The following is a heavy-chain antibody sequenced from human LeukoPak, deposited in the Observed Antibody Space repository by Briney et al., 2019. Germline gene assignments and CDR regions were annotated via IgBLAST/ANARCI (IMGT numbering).Heavy chain of an antibody. CDR2: IRYDGSNK. Sequence: PGRSLRLSCAASGFSFSNYAMHWVRQAPGKGLEWVAFIRYDGSNKYYADSVKGRFTISRDNSKNTLYLQMNSLRAEDTAVYYCAKDLAYYYDSSGDDYWGQGTLVTVSS. J-gene: IGHJ4*02. D-gene: IGHD3-22*01. CDR3: AKDLAYYYDSSGDDY. V-gene: IGHV3-30*02. CDR1: GFSFSNYA.